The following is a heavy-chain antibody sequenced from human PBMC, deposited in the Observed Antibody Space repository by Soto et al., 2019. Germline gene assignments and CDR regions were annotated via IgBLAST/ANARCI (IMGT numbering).Heavy chain of an antibody. CDR3: ARAGGADF. D-gene: IGHD3-10*01. Sequence: PGGSMRLSCAASGFTFSSHWMHWVRQAAGKGLAWVSRINAGGNSTSYADSVKGRFTISRDNAKNMVYLQMNSLRAEDTAVYYCARAGGADFWGQGTVVTV. CDR1: GFTFSSHW. CDR2: INAGGNST. V-gene: IGHV3-74*01. J-gene: IGHJ4*02.